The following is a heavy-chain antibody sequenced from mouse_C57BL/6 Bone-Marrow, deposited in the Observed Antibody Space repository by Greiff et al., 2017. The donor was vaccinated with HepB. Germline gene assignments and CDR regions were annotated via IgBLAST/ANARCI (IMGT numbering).Heavy chain of an antibody. D-gene: IGHD2-1*01. CDR2: IWSGGST. V-gene: IGHV2-2*01. CDR3: ARKGGNSRYFDV. J-gene: IGHJ1*03. Sequence: QVQLQQSGPGLVQPSQSLSITCTVSGFSLTSYGVHWVRQSPGKGLEWLGVIWSGGSTDSNAAFISRLSISKDNPKSQVFFKMNSLQADDTAIYYCARKGGNSRYFDVWGTGTTVTVSS. CDR1: GFSLTSYG.